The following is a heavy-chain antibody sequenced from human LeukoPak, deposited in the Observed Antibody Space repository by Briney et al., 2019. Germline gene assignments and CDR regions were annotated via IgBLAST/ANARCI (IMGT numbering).Heavy chain of an antibody. Sequence: GGSLRLSCAASGFTFDDYGMSWVRQAPGKGLAWVSGINWNGGSTGYADSVKGRFTISRDNAKNSLYLQMNSLRAEDTALYYCARAPIPYYYDSSGYHYGAFDIWGQGTMVTVSS. CDR1: GFTFDDYG. D-gene: IGHD3-22*01. V-gene: IGHV3-20*04. CDR2: INWNGGST. J-gene: IGHJ3*02. CDR3: ARAPIPYYYDSSGYHYGAFDI.